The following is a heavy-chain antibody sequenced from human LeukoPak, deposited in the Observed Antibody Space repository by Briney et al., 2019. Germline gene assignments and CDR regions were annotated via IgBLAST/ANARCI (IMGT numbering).Heavy chain of an antibody. J-gene: IGHJ5*02. Sequence: GASVKVSCKASGYTFTSYAMNWVRQAPGQGLEWMGWINTNTGNPTYAQGFTGRFVFSLDTSVSTAHLQISSLKAEDTAVYYCARDRLVRLWFGELRVSNNWFDPWGQGTLVTVSS. CDR3: ARDRLVRLWFGELRVSNNWFDP. D-gene: IGHD3-10*01. CDR2: INTNTGNP. CDR1: GYTFTSYA. V-gene: IGHV7-4-1*02.